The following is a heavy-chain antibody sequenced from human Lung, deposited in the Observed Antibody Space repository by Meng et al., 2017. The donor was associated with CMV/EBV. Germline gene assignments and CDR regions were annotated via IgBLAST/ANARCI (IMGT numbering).Heavy chain of an antibody. CDR3: AKDMTTTYYYYGMDV. CDR1: GFTFSTFG. CDR2: IRDTGYSK. J-gene: IGHJ6*02. V-gene: IGHV3-30*02. Sequence: LTCAASGFTFSTFGIHWVRQAPGKGLEWVAFIRDTGYSKYYADSVKGRFTISRDNSKNTLYLQMDSLRAEGTAVYYCAKDMTTTYYYYGMDVWGQGXTVTVSS. D-gene: IGHD4-11*01.